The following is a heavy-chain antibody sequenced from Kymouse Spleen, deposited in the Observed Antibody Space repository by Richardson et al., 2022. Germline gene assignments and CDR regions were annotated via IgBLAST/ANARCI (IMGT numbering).Heavy chain of an antibody. CDR2: IYSCGST. J-gene: IGHJ5*02. Sequence: EVQLVESGGGLIQPGGSLRLSCAASGFTVSSNYMSWVRQAPGKGLEWVSVIYSCGSTYYADSVKGRFTISRDNSKNTLYLQMNSLRAEDTAVYYCARARTGTRFDPWGQGTLVTVSS. CDR1: GFTVSSNY. V-gene: IGHV3-66*03. D-gene: IGHD1-7*01. CDR3: ARARTGTRFDP.